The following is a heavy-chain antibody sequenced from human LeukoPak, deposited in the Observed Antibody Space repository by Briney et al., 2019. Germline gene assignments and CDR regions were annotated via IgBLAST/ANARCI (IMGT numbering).Heavy chain of an antibody. Sequence: PGGSLRLSCAASGFTFSSYSMNWVRQAPGKGLEWVSSIISSSSYIYYADSVKGRFTISRDNAKNSLYLQMNSQSAEDTAVYYCARDSASSSFFDYWGQGTLVTVSS. CDR1: GFTFSSYS. J-gene: IGHJ4*02. D-gene: IGHD6-13*01. CDR2: IISSSSYI. CDR3: ARDSASSSFFDY. V-gene: IGHV3-21*01.